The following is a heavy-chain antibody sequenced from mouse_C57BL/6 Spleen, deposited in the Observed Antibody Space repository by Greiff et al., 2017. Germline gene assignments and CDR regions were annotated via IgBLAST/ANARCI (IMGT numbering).Heavy chain of an antibody. J-gene: IGHJ3*01. V-gene: IGHV1-81*01. CDR2: IYPRSGNT. CDR1: GYTFTSYG. D-gene: IGHD4-1*01. CDR3: ASGTPGFAY. Sequence: QVQLKESGAELARPGASVKLSCKASGYTFTSYGISWVKQRTGQGLEWIGEIYPRSGNTYYNEKFKGKATLTADKSSSTAYMELRSLTSEDSAVYFCASGTPGFAYWGQGTLVTVSA.